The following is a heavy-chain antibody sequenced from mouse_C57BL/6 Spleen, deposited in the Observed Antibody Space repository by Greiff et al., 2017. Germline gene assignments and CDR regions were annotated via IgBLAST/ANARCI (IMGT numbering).Heavy chain of an antibody. CDR2: ISSGSSTI. CDR1: GFTFSDYG. V-gene: IGHV5-17*01. D-gene: IGHD2-2*01. CDR3: ARHGYPAWFAY. Sequence: EVHLVESGGGLVKPGGSLKLSCAASGFTFSDYGMHWVRQAPEKGLEWVAYISSGSSTIYYADTVKGRFTITRDNAKNTLFLQMTSLRSEDTAMYYCARHGYPAWFAYWGQGTLVTVSA. J-gene: IGHJ3*01.